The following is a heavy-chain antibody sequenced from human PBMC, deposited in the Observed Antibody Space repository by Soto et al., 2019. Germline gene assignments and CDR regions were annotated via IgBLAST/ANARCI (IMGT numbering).Heavy chain of an antibody. CDR3: ARWAVGIDYFDY. V-gene: IGHV1-18*01. CDR2: ISAYNGNT. J-gene: IGHJ4*02. CDR1: GYTFTSYG. Sequence: ASVKVSCKASGYTFTSYGISWVRQAPGQGLEWMRWISAYNGNTNYAQKLQGRVTMTTDTSTSTAYMEMRSLRSDDTAVYYCARWAVGIDYFDYWGQGTLVTVSS. D-gene: IGHD2-2*03.